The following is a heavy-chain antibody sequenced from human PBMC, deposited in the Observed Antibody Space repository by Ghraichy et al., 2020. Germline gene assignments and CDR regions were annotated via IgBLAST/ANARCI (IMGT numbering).Heavy chain of an antibody. Sequence: SETLSLTCTVSGGSISSSSYYWGWIRQPPGKGLEWIGSIYYSGSTYYNPSLKSRVTISVDTSKNQFSLKLSSVTAADTAVYYCASQPPDYSNYNWFDPWGQGTLVTVSS. CDR3: ASQPPDYSNYNWFDP. J-gene: IGHJ5*02. CDR1: GGSISSSSYY. CDR2: IYYSGST. V-gene: IGHV4-39*01. D-gene: IGHD4-11*01.